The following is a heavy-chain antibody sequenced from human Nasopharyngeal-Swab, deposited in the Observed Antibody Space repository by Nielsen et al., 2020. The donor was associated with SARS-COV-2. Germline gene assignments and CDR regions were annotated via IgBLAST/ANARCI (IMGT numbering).Heavy chain of an antibody. CDR2: IYHSGST. Sequence: VRQRPGKGLEWIGSIYHSGSTYYNPSLKSRVTISVDTSKNQFSLKLSSVTAADTAVYYCARVSVMYNWKGVVDYWGQGTLVTVSS. D-gene: IGHD1-20*01. V-gene: IGHV4-38-2*02. J-gene: IGHJ4*02. CDR3: ARVSVMYNWKGVVDY.